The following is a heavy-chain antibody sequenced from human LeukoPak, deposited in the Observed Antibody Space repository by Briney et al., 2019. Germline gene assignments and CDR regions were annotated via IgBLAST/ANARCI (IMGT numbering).Heavy chain of an antibody. CDR2: IRQDGSEE. Sequence: GGSLRLSCAASGFTFSSYWMSWVRQAPGKGLEWVANIRQDGSEEFYVDSVKGRFTISRDNAKNSLYLQMSSLRAEDTAVYYCARDGDDSSGYYGDYWGQGTLVTVCS. J-gene: IGHJ4*02. CDR1: GFTFSSYW. V-gene: IGHV3-7*01. D-gene: IGHD3-22*01. CDR3: ARDGDDSSGYYGDY.